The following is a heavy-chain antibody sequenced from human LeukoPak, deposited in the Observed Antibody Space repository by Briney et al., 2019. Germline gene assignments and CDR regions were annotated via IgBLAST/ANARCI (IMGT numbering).Heavy chain of an antibody. CDR1: GFTFSSFW. D-gene: IGHD1-26*01. V-gene: IGHV3-7*01. CDR3: ARDNVLGSY. J-gene: IGHJ4*02. CDR2: IKQDESQK. Sequence: GGSLRLSCAASGFTFSSFWMTWVRQAPGKGLEWVANIKQDESQKYYVDSVKGRFTISRDNAKHSLYLQMNSLRAEDTAIYYCARDNVLGSYWGQGALVIVSS.